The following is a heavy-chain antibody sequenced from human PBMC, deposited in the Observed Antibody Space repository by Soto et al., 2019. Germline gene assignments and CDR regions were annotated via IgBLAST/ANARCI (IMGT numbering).Heavy chain of an antibody. Sequence: QVQLVESGGGVVQPGRSLRLSCAASGFTFSSYGMHWVRQAPGKGLEWVAVISYDGSNKYYADSVKGRFTISRDNSKNTLYLQMNSLRAEDTAVYYCAKDFIPPGYSSSPLDYWGQGTLVTVSS. J-gene: IGHJ4*02. V-gene: IGHV3-30*18. D-gene: IGHD6-13*01. CDR1: GFTFSSYG. CDR3: AKDFIPPGYSSSPLDY. CDR2: ISYDGSNK.